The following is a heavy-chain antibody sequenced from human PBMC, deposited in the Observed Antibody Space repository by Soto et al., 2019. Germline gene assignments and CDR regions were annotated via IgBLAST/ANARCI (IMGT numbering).Heavy chain of an antibody. Sequence: SETLSLTCTVSGGSITSSSFCWGWIRQPPGKGLEWIGTIYYSGSTYYNPSLQSRVTTSVDTSKNQFSLKLSSVTAADTAVYYCARLDGNSADYYYGMDVWGRGTTVTVSS. D-gene: IGHD6-19*01. CDR2: IYYSGST. J-gene: IGHJ6*02. V-gene: IGHV4-39*01. CDR1: GGSITSSSFC. CDR3: ARLDGNSADYYYGMDV.